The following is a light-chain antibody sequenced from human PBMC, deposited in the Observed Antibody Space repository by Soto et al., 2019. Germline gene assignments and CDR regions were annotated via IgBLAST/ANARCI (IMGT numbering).Light chain of an antibody. Sequence: QSVVTQPASVPGSPGQSIAVSCTGTSSDVGGYNYVSWYQQHPGKAPRLLIYDVTNRPSGVSNRFSGSKSGNTASLTISGLQAEDEADYYCSSYRRGSTYVFGTGTKVTVL. J-gene: IGLJ1*01. CDR2: DVT. V-gene: IGLV2-14*03. CDR1: SSDVGGYNY. CDR3: SSYRRGSTYV.